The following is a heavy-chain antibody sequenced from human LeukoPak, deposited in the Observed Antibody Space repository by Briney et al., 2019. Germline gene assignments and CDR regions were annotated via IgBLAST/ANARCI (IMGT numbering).Heavy chain of an antibody. V-gene: IGHV1-69*06. J-gene: IGHJ4*02. Sequence: SVKVSCKTSGGTFSSYAITWVRQTPGQGLEWMGGIIPIFGTTNYAQKFQDRVTITADKSTSTAYMELRSLRSDDTAVYYCARDHSSSGQLFDYWGQGTLVTVSS. D-gene: IGHD6-13*01. CDR2: IIPIFGTT. CDR3: ARDHSSSGQLFDY. CDR1: GGTFSSYA.